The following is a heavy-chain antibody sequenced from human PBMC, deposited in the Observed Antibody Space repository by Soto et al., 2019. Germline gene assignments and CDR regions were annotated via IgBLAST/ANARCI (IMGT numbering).Heavy chain of an antibody. CDR3: ARDRVLLWFGELPHTYYYYYGMDV. D-gene: IGHD3-10*01. CDR2: ISSSSSYI. CDR1: GFTFSSYS. V-gene: IGHV3-21*01. Sequence: LGGSLRLSCAASGFTFSSYSMNWVRQAPGKGLEWVSSISSSSSYIYYADSVKGRFTISRDNAKNSLYLQMNSLRAEDTAVYYCARDRVLLWFGELPHTYYYYYGMDVWGQGTTVTVSS. J-gene: IGHJ6*02.